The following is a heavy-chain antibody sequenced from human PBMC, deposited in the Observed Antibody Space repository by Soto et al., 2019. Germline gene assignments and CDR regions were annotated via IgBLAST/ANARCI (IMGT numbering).Heavy chain of an antibody. CDR3: AKGVQAAAGNWFDP. V-gene: IGHV6-1*01. D-gene: IGHD6-13*01. CDR2: TYYRSKWYN. Sequence: SQTLSLTCAISGDSVSSNSAAWNWIRQSPSRGLEWLGRTYYRSKWYNDYAVSVKSRVTINPDTSKNQFSLQLNSVTPEDTAVYYCAKGVQAAAGNWFDPWGQGTLVTVSS. CDR1: GDSVSSNSAA. J-gene: IGHJ5*02.